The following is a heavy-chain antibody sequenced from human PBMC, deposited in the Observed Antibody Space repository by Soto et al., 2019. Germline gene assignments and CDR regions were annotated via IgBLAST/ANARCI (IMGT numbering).Heavy chain of an antibody. D-gene: IGHD4-17*01. CDR1: GFTDYY. V-gene: IGHV1-2*02. CDR3: AREGSADYGSYGVDD. J-gene: IGHJ6*02. Sequence: GASVKVSCKASGFTDYYIHWVRQAPGQGLEWMGWVNPSSGGTNYAQKFQGRVAMTRDTFISTAYMELSRLQSDDTAVYYCAREGSADYGSYGVDDWGQGTTVTVSS. CDR2: VNPSSGGT.